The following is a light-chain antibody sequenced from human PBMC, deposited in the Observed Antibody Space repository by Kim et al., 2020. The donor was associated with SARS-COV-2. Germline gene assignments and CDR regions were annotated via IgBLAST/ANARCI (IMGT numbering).Light chain of an antibody. CDR2: QDS. J-gene: IGLJ2*01. CDR3: QAWDSSTAV. CDR1: KLGDKY. Sequence: SVSSGQTASITCSGDKLGDKYACWYQQKPGQSPVLVIYQDSKRPSGIPERFSGSNSGNTATLTIRGTQAMDEADYYCQAWDSSTAVFGGGTQLTVL. V-gene: IGLV3-1*01.